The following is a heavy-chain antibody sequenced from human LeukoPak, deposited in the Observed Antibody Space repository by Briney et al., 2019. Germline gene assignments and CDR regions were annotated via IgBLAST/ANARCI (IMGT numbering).Heavy chain of an antibody. CDR2: INPNSGGT. Sequence: ASVKVSCKASGYTFTGYYMHWVRQAPGQGLEWMGWINPNSGGTNYAQKFQGRVTITRNTSISTAYMELSSLRSEDTAVYYCARANGYCSSTSCYGDYYYYMDVWGKGTTVTVSS. CDR3: ARANGYCSSTSCYGDYYYYMDV. D-gene: IGHD2-2*03. CDR1: GYTFTGYY. V-gene: IGHV1-2*02. J-gene: IGHJ6*03.